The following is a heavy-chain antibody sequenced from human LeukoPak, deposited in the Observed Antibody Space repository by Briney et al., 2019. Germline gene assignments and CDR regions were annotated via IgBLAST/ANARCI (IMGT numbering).Heavy chain of an antibody. D-gene: IGHD6-19*01. V-gene: IGHV4-39*01. CDR2: IYYRGST. J-gene: IGHJ4*02. CDR3: AGRPIAFSGGWHSGVDY. CDR1: GGSINSSSYY. Sequence: TSETLSLTCTLSGGSINSSSYYWGWVRQPPGKGLEWIGSIYYRGSTYYNPSLKSRVTLSEDTPKNQLSLKLRSVTAADSAVYYCAGRPIAFSGGWHSGVDYWGQGIPVIVSS.